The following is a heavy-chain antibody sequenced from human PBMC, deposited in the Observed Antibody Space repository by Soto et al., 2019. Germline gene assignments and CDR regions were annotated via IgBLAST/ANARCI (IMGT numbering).Heavy chain of an antibody. CDR3: ARDGGSLGY. CDR1: GFTFSSYS. CDR2: ISSSSSTI. J-gene: IGHJ1*01. D-gene: IGHD1-26*01. V-gene: IGHV3-48*02. Sequence: EVQLVESGGGLVQPGGSLRLSCAASGFTFSSYSMNWVRQAPGKGLEWVSYISSSSSTIYYADSVKGRFTISRDNAKISLYLQMNSLRDKDTAVYYCARDGGSLGYWGQGTLVTVSS.